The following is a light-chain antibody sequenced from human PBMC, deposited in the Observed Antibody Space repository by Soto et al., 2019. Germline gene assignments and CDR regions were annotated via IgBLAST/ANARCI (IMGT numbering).Light chain of an antibody. Sequence: EIVLTQSPATLSLSPGERATLSCRASQSVSSYLAWYQQKPGQAPRLLIYEASNRATGIPARFSGSGSGTDFTLTISSLEPEDFAVYYCQQRSNWPRTFGQGTNLEIK. V-gene: IGKV3-11*01. J-gene: IGKJ2*01. CDR2: EAS. CDR3: QQRSNWPRT. CDR1: QSVSSY.